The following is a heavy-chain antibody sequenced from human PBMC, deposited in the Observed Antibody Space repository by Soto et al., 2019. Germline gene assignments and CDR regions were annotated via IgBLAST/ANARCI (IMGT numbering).Heavy chain of an antibody. CDR1: GASISRYY. J-gene: IGHJ3*02. Sequence: SETLSLTCTVSGASISRYYWSWIRQSPGKGLEWIGYLYNTGSTNYNPSLKSRVTISVDTSKNQFSLKLSSVTAADTAVYYCARRYGGAFDIWGQGTMVTVSS. CDR3: ARRYGGAFDI. D-gene: IGHD3-10*01. CDR2: LYNTGST. V-gene: IGHV4-59*08.